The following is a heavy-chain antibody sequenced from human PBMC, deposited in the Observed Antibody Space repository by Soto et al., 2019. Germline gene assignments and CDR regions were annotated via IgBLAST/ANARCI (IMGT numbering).Heavy chain of an antibody. CDR1: GGSISSYY. D-gene: IGHD2-21*02. CDR3: ARECGGDCYSMGYYYYGMDV. J-gene: IGHJ6*02. CDR2: IYYSGST. V-gene: IGHV4-59*01. Sequence: SETLSLTCTVSGGSISSYYWSWIRQPPGKGLEWIGYIYYSGSTNYNPSLKSRVTISVDTSKNQFSLKLSSVTAADTAVYYCARECGGDCYSMGYYYYGMDVWGQGTTVTVSS.